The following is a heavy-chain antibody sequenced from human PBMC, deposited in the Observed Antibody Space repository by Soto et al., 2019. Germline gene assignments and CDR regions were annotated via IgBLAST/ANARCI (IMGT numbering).Heavy chain of an antibody. V-gene: IGHV1-18*04. CDR2: ISAYNGNT. J-gene: IGHJ4*02. CDR1: GYTFTSYG. D-gene: IGHD3-3*01. Sequence: ASVKVSCKASGYTFTSYGISWVRQAPGQGLEWMGWISAYNGNTNYAQKLQGRVTMTTDTSTSTAYMELRSLRSDDTAVYYCARDLRTIFGVVIVRPVDYWGQGTLVTV. CDR3: ARDLRTIFGVVIVRPVDY.